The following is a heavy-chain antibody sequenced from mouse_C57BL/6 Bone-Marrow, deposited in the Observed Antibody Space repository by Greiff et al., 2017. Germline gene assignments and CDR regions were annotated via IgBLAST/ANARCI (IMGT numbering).Heavy chain of an antibody. CDR1: GYTFTSYW. J-gene: IGHJ3*01. CDR3: AKRWLLPWFAY. V-gene: IGHV1-64*01. D-gene: IGHD2-3*01. CDR2: IHPNSGST. Sequence: VQLQQPGAELVKPGASVKLSCKASGYTFTSYWMNWVKQRPGQGLEWIGMIHPNSGSTNYNEKFKSKATLTVDKSSSTAYMQLSSLTSEDSAFYYCAKRWLLPWFAYWGQGTLVTVSA.